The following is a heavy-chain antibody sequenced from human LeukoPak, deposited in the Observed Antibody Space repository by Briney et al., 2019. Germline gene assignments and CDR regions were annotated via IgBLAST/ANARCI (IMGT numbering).Heavy chain of an antibody. CDR1: GFTFSSYE. V-gene: IGHV3-48*03. CDR3: ARDGSGWYVFDY. Sequence: GSLRLPCAAPGFTFSSYEMNWVRQAPGKGLEWVSYISSSGSTIYYADSVKGRFTISRDNAKNSLYLQMNSLRAEDTAVYYCARDGSGWYVFDYWGQGTLVTVSS. D-gene: IGHD6-19*01. J-gene: IGHJ4*02. CDR2: ISSSGSTI.